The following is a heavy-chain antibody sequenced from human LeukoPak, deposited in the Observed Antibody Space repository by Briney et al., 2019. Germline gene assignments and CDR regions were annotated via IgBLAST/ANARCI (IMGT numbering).Heavy chain of an antibody. CDR3: ARDLGGSSWYDLFDY. D-gene: IGHD6-13*01. CDR1: RFTFDAYA. CDR2: ISYDGSNK. V-gene: IGHV3-30-3*01. J-gene: IGHJ4*02. Sequence: GGSLRLSCATSRFTFDAYAMHWVRQAPGKGLEWVAVISYDGSNKYYADSVKGRFTISRDNSKNTLYLQMNSLRAEDTAVYYCARDLGGSSWYDLFDYWGQGTLVTVSS.